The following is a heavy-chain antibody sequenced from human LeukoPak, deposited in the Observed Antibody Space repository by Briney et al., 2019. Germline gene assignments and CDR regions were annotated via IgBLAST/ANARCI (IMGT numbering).Heavy chain of an antibody. CDR3: ARGGYYGSGNDFRFDP. D-gene: IGHD3-10*01. V-gene: IGHV4-59*01. Sequence: SETLSLTCTVSGGSISSYYWSWIRQPPGKGLEWIGYIYYSGSAYYEPSLKSRVTISVGTSKNQFSLKLNSVTAADTAVYYCARGGYYGSGNDFRFDPWGQGTLVTVSS. J-gene: IGHJ5*02. CDR1: GGSISSYY. CDR2: IYYSGSA.